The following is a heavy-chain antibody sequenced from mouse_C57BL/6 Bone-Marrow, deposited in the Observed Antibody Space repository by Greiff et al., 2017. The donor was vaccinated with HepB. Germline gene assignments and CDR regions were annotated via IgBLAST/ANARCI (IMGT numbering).Heavy chain of an antibody. D-gene: IGHD2-3*01. V-gene: IGHV5-6*01. CDR1: GFTFSSYG. CDR2: ISSGGSYT. J-gene: IGHJ4*01. Sequence: EVHLVESGGDLVKPGGSLKLSCAASGFTFSSYGMSWVRQTPDKRLEWVATISSGGSYTYYPDSVKGRFTISRDNAKNTLYLQMSSLKSEDTAMYYCARHKWLLRAMDYWGQGTSVTVSS. CDR3: ARHKWLLRAMDY.